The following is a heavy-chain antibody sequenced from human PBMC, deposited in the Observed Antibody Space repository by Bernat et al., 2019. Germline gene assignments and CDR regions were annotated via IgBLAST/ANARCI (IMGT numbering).Heavy chain of an antibody. Sequence: QVQLQESGPGLVKPSETLSLTCTVSGGSISSYYWSWIRQPPGKGLEWIGYIYYSGSTNYNPSLKSRVTISVDTSKNQFSLKLSSVTAADTAVYYCARMGQDIVVVGAYLYFDLWGRGTLATVSS. CDR1: GGSISSYY. CDR3: ARMGQDIVVVGAYLYFDL. V-gene: IGHV4-59*01. J-gene: IGHJ2*01. CDR2: IYYSGST. D-gene: IGHD2-15*01.